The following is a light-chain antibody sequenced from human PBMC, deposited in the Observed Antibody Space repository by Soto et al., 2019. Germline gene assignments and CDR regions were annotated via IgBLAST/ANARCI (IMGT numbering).Light chain of an antibody. CDR2: GAS. J-gene: IGKJ1*01. CDR3: QQYNNWWT. V-gene: IGKV3-15*01. CDR1: QSVSSN. Sequence: EIVMTQSPATLSVSPGERATLSCRASQSVSSNLAWYQQKPGQAPRLLIYGASTRATGIPARFSGSGSGKEFTLAISSLQSEDFAVYYCQQYNNWWTFGQGTKVDIQ.